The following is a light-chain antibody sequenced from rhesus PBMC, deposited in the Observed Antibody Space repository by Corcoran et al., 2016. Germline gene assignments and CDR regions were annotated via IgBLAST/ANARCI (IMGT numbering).Light chain of an antibody. CDR2: DAS. J-gene: IGKJ1*01. Sequence: DIQLTQSPFSLSVSVGDRVTITCRASQGISSYLAWYQHKSGKAPKLLIYDASNLQSGVPSRVSGSGSRTEFTLTNSSLQPKDFATYYCQRRNNYPRTFGQGTKVEIK. V-gene: IGKV1-38*01. CDR1: QGISSY. CDR3: QRRNNYPRT.